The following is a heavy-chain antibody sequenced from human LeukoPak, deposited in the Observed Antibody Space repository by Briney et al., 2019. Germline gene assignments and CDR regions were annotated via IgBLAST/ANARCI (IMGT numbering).Heavy chain of an antibody. CDR1: GGSISSYY. CDR2: IYYSGST. D-gene: IGHD2-15*01. CDR3: ARRSRHCSGGSCYSGNKNAFDI. J-gene: IGHJ3*02. V-gene: IGHV4-59*08. Sequence: PSETLSLTCTVSGGSISSYYWSWIRQPPGKGLEWIWYIYYSGSTNYNPSLKSRVTISVDTSKNQFSLKLSSVTAADTAVYYCARRSRHCSGGSCYSGNKNAFDIWGQGTMVAVSS.